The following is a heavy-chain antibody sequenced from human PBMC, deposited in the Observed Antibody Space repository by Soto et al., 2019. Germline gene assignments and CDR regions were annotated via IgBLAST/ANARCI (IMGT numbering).Heavy chain of an antibody. CDR2: IYYSGST. J-gene: IGHJ5*02. CDR1: WGSISSGGYY. Sequence: TLSLPNTVAWGSISSGGYYWSSIRQHPGKGLEWIGYIYYSGSTYYNPSLKSRVTISVDTSKNQFSLKLSSVTAADTAVYYCARDPSDRWFDPWGQGTLVTVSS. V-gene: IGHV4-31*03. CDR3: ARDPSDRWFDP.